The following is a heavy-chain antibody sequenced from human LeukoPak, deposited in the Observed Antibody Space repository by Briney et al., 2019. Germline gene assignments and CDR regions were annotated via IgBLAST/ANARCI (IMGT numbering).Heavy chain of an antibody. J-gene: IGHJ4*02. CDR2: ISGSGGST. V-gene: IGHV3-23*01. CDR3: ARVVDHDYGDYYLDY. D-gene: IGHD4-17*01. Sequence: GGSLRLSCAASGFTLSSYGMSWVRQAPGKGLEWVSAISGSGGSTYYADSVKGRFTISRDNSKNTLYLQMNSLRAEDTAVYYCARVVDHDYGDYYLDYWGQGTLVTVSS. CDR1: GFTLSSYG.